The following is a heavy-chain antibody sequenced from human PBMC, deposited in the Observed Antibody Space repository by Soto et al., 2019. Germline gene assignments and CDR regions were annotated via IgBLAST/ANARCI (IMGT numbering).Heavy chain of an antibody. CDR2: IGTYTGNT. CDR1: GYTFIDYG. D-gene: IGHD1-1*01. V-gene: IGHV1-18*04. J-gene: IGHJ5*02. CDR3: ARTYNWNESTEFDL. Sequence: ASVKVSCKTSGYTFIDYGVSWVRQAPGHGLEYVGWIGTYTGNTNYAQKVQGRVTLTTDTSKSTAYTELTSLKSDDTAVYYCARTYNWNESTEFDLWAQRTLVTVS.